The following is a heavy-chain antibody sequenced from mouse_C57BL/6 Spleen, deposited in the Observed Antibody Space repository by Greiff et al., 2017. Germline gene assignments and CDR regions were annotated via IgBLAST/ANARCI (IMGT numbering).Heavy chain of an antibody. CDR3: ARTYGNYDWYFDV. CDR1: GYSITSGYY. J-gene: IGHJ1*03. V-gene: IGHV3-6*01. CDR2: ISYDGSN. D-gene: IGHD2-1*01. Sequence: EVHLVESGPGLVKPSQSLSLTCSVTGYSITSGYYWNWIRQFPGNKLEWMGYISYDGSNNYNPSLKNRISITRDTSKNQFFLKLNSVTTEDTATXYCARTYGNYDWYFDVWGTGTTVTVSS.